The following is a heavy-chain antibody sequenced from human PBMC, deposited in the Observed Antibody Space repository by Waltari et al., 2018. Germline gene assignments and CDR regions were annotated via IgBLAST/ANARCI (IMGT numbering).Heavy chain of an antibody. J-gene: IGHJ2*01. V-gene: IGHV4-61*02. D-gene: IGHD1-26*01. CDR1: GGSISIGSYY. CDR2: IYTSGGT. Sequence: QVQLQESGPGLVKPSQTLSLTCTVSGGSISIGSYYWSWIRQPAGKGLEWIGRIYTSGGTNYNPSLKSRVTISVDTSKNQFSLKLSSVTAADTAVYYCARAGNFDLWGRGTLVTVSS. CDR3: ARAGNFDL.